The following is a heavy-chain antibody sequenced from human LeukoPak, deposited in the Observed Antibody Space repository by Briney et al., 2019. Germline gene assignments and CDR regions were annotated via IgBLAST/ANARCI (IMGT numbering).Heavy chain of an antibody. Sequence: GGSLRLSCSASGFTFSRYAMHWVRQAPGKGLEWVAVIWYDGTNKYYADSVKGRFTISRDNSKNTLYLQMNSLRAEDTAVYYCARDHYGGYAYSDYWGQGALVIVSS. V-gene: IGHV3-33*08. CDR1: GFTFSRYA. D-gene: IGHD5-12*01. CDR2: IWYDGTNK. CDR3: ARDHYGGYAYSDY. J-gene: IGHJ4*02.